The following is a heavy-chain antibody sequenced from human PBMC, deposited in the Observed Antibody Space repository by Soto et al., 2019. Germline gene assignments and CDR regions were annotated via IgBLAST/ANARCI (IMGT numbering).Heavy chain of an antibody. D-gene: IGHD1-7*01. CDR1: GFTFSSYS. V-gene: IGHV3-23*01. Sequence: EVKLLESGGGSVQPGGSLRLSCATSGFTFSSYSMSWVRQAPGKGLEWVSHITAVRGTTYYADSVKGRFTISRDSSSNTVFLQMNSLRAEDTALYYCAKCLQVNWNYDAFHMWGQGTMVTVSS. J-gene: IGHJ3*02. CDR2: ITAVRGTT. CDR3: AKCLQVNWNYDAFHM.